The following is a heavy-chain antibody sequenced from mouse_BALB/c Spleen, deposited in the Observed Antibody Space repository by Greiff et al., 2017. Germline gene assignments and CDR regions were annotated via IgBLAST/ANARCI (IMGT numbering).Heavy chain of an antibody. CDR2: INPYNDGT. D-gene: IGHD1-1*01. CDR3: ARNSGSISSPFAY. V-gene: IGHV1-14*01. CDR1: GYTFTSYV. J-gene: IGHJ3*01. Sequence: VQLQQSGPELVKPGASVKMSCKASGYTFTSYVMHWVKQKPGKGLEWIGNINPYNDGTKYNEKFKGKATLTSDKSSSTAYMELSSLTSEDSAVYYCARNSGSISSPFAYWGQGTLVTVSA.